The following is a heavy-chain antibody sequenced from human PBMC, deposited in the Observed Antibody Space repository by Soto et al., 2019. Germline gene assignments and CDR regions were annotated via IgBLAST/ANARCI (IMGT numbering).Heavy chain of an antibody. CDR2: MYYGGRT. D-gene: IGHD2-15*01. V-gene: IGHV4-59*08. Sequence: SETLSLTCTVSGGSISSYYWSWIRQPPGKGLEWIGYMYYGGRTTYNPSLKSRVTISVDTSKMQVSLKLSSVTAADTAVYFCARGTPSPLIVRSSRGPWVDPWGQGTLVTVS. CDR3: ARGTPSPLIVRSSRGPWVDP. J-gene: IGHJ5*02. CDR1: GGSISSYY.